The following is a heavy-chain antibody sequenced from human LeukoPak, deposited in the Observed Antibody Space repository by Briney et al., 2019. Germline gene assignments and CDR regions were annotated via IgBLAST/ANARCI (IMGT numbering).Heavy chain of an antibody. V-gene: IGHV4-31*03. CDR2: IHYSGST. D-gene: IGHD3-22*01. Sequence: SQTLSLTCTISGGSISSGGYYWSWIRQHPGKGLEWIGYIHYSGSTYYNPSLKSRVTISVDTSKNQFSLKLSSVTAADTAVYYCARMVYDSSGYQNWFDPWGQGTLVTVSS. CDR1: GGSISSGGYY. J-gene: IGHJ5*02. CDR3: ARMVYDSSGYQNWFDP.